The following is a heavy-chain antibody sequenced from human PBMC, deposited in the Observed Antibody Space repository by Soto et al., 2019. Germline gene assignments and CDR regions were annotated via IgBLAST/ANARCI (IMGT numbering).Heavy chain of an antibody. V-gene: IGHV3-74*03. Sequence: DVHLEESGGGSVQPGGSLRLSCAASGFSLSPYWMHWVRQAPGRGLEWVSRLSSDGFGAAYADSVKGRFFISRDYSKTTVFLQMNSLRAEDTAVYFCAKDNGNYGSGSFSHWGQGTLVTVSS. D-gene: IGHD3-10*01. CDR1: GFSLSPYW. CDR3: AKDNGNYGSGSFSH. CDR2: LSSDGFGA. J-gene: IGHJ4*02.